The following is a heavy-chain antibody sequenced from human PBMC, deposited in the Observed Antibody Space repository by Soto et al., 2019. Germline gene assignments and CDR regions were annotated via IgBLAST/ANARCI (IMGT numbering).Heavy chain of an antibody. J-gene: IGHJ1*01. V-gene: IGHV3-9*01. CDR2: ISWNSGSI. CDR1: GFTFDDYA. D-gene: IGHD3-10*01. CDR3: AKDGEEVFQYFQH. Sequence: GGSLRLSCAASGFTFDDYAMHWVRQAPGKGLEWVSGISWNSGSIGYADSVKGRFTISRDNAKNSLYLQMNSLRAEDTALYYCAKDGEEVFQYFQHWGQGTLVTVSS.